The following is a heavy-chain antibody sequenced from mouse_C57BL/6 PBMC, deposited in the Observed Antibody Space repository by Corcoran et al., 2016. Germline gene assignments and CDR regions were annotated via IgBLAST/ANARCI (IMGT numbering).Heavy chain of an antibody. D-gene: IGHD4-1*01. Sequence: EVQLQQSGPELVKPGASVKISCKASGYTFTDYYMNWVKQSHGKSLEWIGDINPNNGGTSYNQKFKGKATLTVDKSSSTAYMELRSLTSEDSAVYYCASQEDWDWFAYWGQGTLVTVSA. CDR3: ASQEDWDWFAY. J-gene: IGHJ3*01. V-gene: IGHV1-26*01. CDR1: GYTFTDYY. CDR2: INPNNGGT.